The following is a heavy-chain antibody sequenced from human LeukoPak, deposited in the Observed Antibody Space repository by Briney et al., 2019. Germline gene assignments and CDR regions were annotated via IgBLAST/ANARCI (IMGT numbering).Heavy chain of an antibody. D-gene: IGHD5/OR15-5a*01. V-gene: IGHV4-59*01. CDR3: ARDRGYSVGVAFDP. CDR2: IYYSGNT. J-gene: IGHJ5*02. Sequence: PSETLSLTCTVSGGSISTYYWSWIRQPPGKGLEWIGYIYYSGNTNYNPSLKSRVTMSIDTSKNQFSLKLTSVTAADTAVYYCARDRGYSVGVAFDPWGQGTLVTVSS. CDR1: GGSISTYY.